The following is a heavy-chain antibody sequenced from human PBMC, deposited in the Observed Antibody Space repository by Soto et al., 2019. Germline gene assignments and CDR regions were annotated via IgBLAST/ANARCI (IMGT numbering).Heavy chain of an antibody. V-gene: IGHV4-30-4*01. CDR1: GGSISSGDYY. J-gene: IGHJ4*02. Sequence: LSLTCTVSGGSISSGDYYWSWIRQPPGKGLEWIGYIYYSGSTYYNPSLKSRVTISVDRSKNQFSLKLSSVTAADTAVYYCARGVATRREPHFDYWGQGTLVTVSS. CDR3: ARGVATRREPHFDY. CDR2: IYYSGST. D-gene: IGHD5-12*01.